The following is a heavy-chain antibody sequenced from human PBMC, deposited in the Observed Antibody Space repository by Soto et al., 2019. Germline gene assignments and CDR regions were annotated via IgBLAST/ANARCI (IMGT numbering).Heavy chain of an antibody. CDR2: VSGSGGST. J-gene: IGHJ4*02. V-gene: IGHV3-23*01. Sequence: PGGSLRLSCAVSGFNFGSYAMSWVRQAPGRGLEWISTVSGSGGSTSYADSVKGRFTVSRDNSKNTVHLQMTSLSAEDTAVYYCAKCAIFYIPGLFENWGQGTLVTVSS. CDR1: GFNFGSYA. CDR3: AKCAIFYIPGLFEN. D-gene: IGHD4-4*01.